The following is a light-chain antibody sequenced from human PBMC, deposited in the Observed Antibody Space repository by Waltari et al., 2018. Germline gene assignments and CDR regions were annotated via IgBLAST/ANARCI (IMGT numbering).Light chain of an antibody. Sequence: DIQMTQSPSSLSASVGDRVTITCRASQSLKTYLNWYQQTPGRAPKLLIYGVSTVETGVPSRFSGSGSGTDFTLTIIDLQPEDFATYVCQQTHTNPMTFGQGTRVEV. J-gene: IGKJ1*01. CDR3: QQTHTNPMT. CDR1: QSLKTY. CDR2: GVS. V-gene: IGKV1-39*01.